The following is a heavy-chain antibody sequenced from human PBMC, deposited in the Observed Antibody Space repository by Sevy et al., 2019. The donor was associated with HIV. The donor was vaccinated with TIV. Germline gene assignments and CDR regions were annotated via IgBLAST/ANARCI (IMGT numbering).Heavy chain of an antibody. Sequence: SETLSLTCSASGGSITSSNYYWGWIRQPPGKGLEWIGSVYYTGLTYYNPSLKSRVTISVDTSKNQFSLNLNSVTAAVTAIYYCAREPGGYDYDYGMDVWGQGTTVTVSS. CDR1: GGSITSSNYY. V-gene: IGHV4-39*02. CDR3: AREPGGYDYDYGMDV. CDR2: VYYTGLT. J-gene: IGHJ6*02. D-gene: IGHD5-12*01.